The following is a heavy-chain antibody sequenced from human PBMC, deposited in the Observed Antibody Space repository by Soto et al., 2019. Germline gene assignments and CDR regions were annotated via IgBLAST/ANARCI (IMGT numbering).Heavy chain of an antibody. CDR2: ISASGGST. CDR3: AREYSPDYYYYYMDV. CDR1: GYTFTSYG. D-gene: IGHD5-18*01. J-gene: IGHJ6*03. Sequence: ASVKVSCKASGYTFTSYGISWVRQAPGQGLEWMGIISASGGSTSYAQKFQGRVTMTRDTSTSTVYMELSSLRSEDTAVYYCAREYSPDYYYYYMDVWGKGTTVTVSS. V-gene: IGHV1-46*03.